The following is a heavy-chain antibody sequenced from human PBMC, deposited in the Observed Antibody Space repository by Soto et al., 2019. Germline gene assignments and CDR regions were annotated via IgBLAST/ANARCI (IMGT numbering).Heavy chain of an antibody. J-gene: IGHJ4*02. V-gene: IGHV1-24*01. CDR2: FDPEDGET. Sequence: GASVKVSCKVSGYTLTELSMRWVRQAPGKGLEWMGGFDPEDGETIYAQKFQGRVTMTEDTSTDTAYMELSSLRSEDTAVYYCATVTRQNYDILTGYSTPDEHSPYYFDYWGQGTLVTVPQ. CDR1: GYTLTELS. D-gene: IGHD3-9*01. CDR3: ATVTRQNYDILTGYSTPDEHSPYYFDY.